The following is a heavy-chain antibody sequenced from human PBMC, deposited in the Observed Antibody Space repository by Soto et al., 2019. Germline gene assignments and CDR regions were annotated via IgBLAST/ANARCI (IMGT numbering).Heavy chain of an antibody. CDR1: GYTFTGYY. D-gene: IGHD5-12*01. CDR3: ARHSGYDYVFDY. V-gene: IGHV1-2*02. CDR2: INPNNGGT. J-gene: IGHJ4*02. Sequence: ASVKVSCKASGYTFTGYYIHWVRQAPGQGLEWMEWINPNNGGTNYAQKFQGRVTMTRDTSTSTVYMELSSLRSDDTAVYYCARHSGYDYVFDYWGQGTLVTVSS.